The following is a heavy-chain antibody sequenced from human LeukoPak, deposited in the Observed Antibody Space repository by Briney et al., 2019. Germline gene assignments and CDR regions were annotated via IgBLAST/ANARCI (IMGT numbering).Heavy chain of an antibody. CDR2: IKEDGTEK. CDR3: ARSPAGDAWPPAYYMDV. J-gene: IGHJ6*03. D-gene: IGHD3-10*01. V-gene: IGHV3-7*01. Sequence: GGSLRLSCAASEFSFSTYWMSWVRQAPGKGLEWVANIKEDGTEKYYVGSVKGRFTISRDNAKKSLYLQMSSLRDDDTAVYFCARSPAGDAWPPAYYMDVWGKGTTVTVSS. CDR1: EFSFSTYW.